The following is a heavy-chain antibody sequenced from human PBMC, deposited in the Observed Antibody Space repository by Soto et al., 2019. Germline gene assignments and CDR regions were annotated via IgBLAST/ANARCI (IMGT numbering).Heavy chain of an antibody. J-gene: IGHJ6*02. D-gene: IGHD3-10*01. CDR3: VGSSSGSYRTGLDV. Sequence: EVQLLESGGVLVQPGGSLRLSCAASGFSFSSYAMTWVRQPPGKGLEWVSGISATTYYADSVKGRFTISRDNPKNTVYLQMNSLRAEDTALYYCVGSSSGSYRTGLDVWGQGTTVTVSS. CDR1: GFSFSSYA. V-gene: IGHV3-23*01. CDR2: ISATT.